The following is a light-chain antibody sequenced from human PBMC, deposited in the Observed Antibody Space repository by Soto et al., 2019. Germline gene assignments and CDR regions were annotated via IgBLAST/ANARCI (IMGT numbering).Light chain of an antibody. CDR1: QSVSSN. V-gene: IGKV3D-15*01. Sequence: EIVMTQSPATLSVSPGERATLSCRASQSVSSNLAWYQQKPGQAPRLLIYGASTRATGIPARFSGSGSGTEFTLTISSLQSEDFAVYYCQQRSVSLTFGGGTKVEIK. J-gene: IGKJ4*01. CDR2: GAS. CDR3: QQRSVSLT.